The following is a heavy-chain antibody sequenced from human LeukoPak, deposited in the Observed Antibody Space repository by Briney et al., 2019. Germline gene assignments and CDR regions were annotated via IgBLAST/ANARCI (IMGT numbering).Heavy chain of an antibody. Sequence: PSETLSLTCTVSGGSISSGSYYWSWIRQPGGKGLEWIGRIYTSGSTNYNPSLKTRVTISVDTSKNQFSLKLSSVTAADTAVYYCARVMYYYDSSGYYGYYFDYWGQGTLVTVSS. V-gene: IGHV4-61*02. CDR2: IYTSGST. CDR3: ARVMYYYDSSGYYGYYFDY. J-gene: IGHJ4*02. CDR1: GGSISSGSYY. D-gene: IGHD3-22*01.